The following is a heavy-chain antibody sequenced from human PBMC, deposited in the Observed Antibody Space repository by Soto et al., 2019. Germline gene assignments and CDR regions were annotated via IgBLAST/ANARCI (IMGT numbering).Heavy chain of an antibody. J-gene: IGHJ6*02. D-gene: IGHD6-6*01. V-gene: IGHV4-30-4*01. CDR3: ARGDFLAALHGMDV. Sequence: SETLSLTCTVSGGSISSCDYYWSWIRQPPGKGLEWIGYIYYSGSTYYNPSLESRVTISVDTSKNQFSLKLSSVTAADTAVYYCARGDFLAALHGMDVWGQGTTVTVSS. CDR2: IYYSGST. CDR1: GGSISSCDYY.